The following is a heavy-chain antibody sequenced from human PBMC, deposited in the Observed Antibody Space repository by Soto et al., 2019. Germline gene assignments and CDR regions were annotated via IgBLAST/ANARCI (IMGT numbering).Heavy chain of an antibody. CDR3: ARGGPYSSSTLTDYFDY. CDR1: GFTFSDYY. V-gene: IGHV3-11*06. D-gene: IGHD6-6*01. Sequence: QVQLVESGGGLVKPGGSLRLSCAASGFTFSDYYMSWIRQAPGKGLEWVSYISSSSSYTNYADSVKGRFTISRDNAKNSLYLQMNSLRAEDTAVYYCARGGPYSSSTLTDYFDYWGQGTLVTVSS. J-gene: IGHJ4*02. CDR2: ISSSSSYT.